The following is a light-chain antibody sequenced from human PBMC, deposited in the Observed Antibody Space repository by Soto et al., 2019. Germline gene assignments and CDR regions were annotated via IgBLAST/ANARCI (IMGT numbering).Light chain of an antibody. CDR3: TSYTSGSLYV. J-gene: IGLJ1*01. Sequence: QSALTQPASVSGSPGQSITISCTGTSSDFGAYNYVSWYQQYPGKVPKLLIYNVSNRPSGVSNRFSGSKSGNTASLTISGLQAEDEADYFCTSYTSGSLYV. CDR1: SSDFGAYNY. V-gene: IGLV2-14*01. CDR2: NVS.